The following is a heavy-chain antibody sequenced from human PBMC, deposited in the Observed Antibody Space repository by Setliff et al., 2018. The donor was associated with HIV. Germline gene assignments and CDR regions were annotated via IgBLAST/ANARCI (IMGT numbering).Heavy chain of an antibody. D-gene: IGHD7-27*01. Sequence: PGGSLRLSCAASGFTFSNFAMSWVRQAPGKGLEWVAVISYDGSYKYYADSVKGRFTISRDNAKNSLYLQMNSLRAEDTAVYYCAKDRWGGKPYYFDYWGQGTLVTVSS. CDR3: AKDRWGGKPYYFDY. J-gene: IGHJ4*02. CDR1: GFTFSNFA. V-gene: IGHV3-30*04. CDR2: ISYDGSYK.